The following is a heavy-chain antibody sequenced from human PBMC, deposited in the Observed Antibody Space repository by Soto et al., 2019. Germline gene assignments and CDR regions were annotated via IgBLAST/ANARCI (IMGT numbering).Heavy chain of an antibody. Sequence: GGSLRLSCAASGFTFSSYSMNWVRQAPGKGLEWVSYISSSSSTIYYADSVKGRFTISRDNAKNSLYLQMNSLRAEDTAVYYCASHKEIVVGPPFWGQGTLVTVSS. CDR3: ASHKEIVVGPPF. V-gene: IGHV3-48*01. J-gene: IGHJ4*02. D-gene: IGHD2-15*01. CDR1: GFTFSSYS. CDR2: ISSSSSTI.